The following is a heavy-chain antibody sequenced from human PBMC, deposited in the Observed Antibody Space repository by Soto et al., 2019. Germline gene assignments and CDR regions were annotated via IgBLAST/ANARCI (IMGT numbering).Heavy chain of an antibody. J-gene: IGHJ5*02. V-gene: IGHV4-31*03. D-gene: IGHD4-17*01. Sequence: SETLSLTCTVSGGSISSGGYYWSWIRQHPGKGLEWIGYIYYSGSTYYNPSLKSRVTISVDTSKNQFSLKLSSVTAADTAVYYCARGSLPNKLYGDYPSEYWFDPWGQGTLVTVSS. CDR1: GGSISSGGYY. CDR2: IYYSGST. CDR3: ARGSLPNKLYGDYPSEYWFDP.